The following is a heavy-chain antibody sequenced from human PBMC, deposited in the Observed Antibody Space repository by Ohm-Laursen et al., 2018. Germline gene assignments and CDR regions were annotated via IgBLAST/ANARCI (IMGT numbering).Heavy chain of an antibody. CDR3: AKGLRYCSSTSCYGNFDY. Sequence: GSLRLSCAASGFTFSSYAMSWVRQAPGKGLEWVSAISGSGGSTYYADSVKGRFTISRDNSKNTLYLQMNSLRAEDTAVYYCAKGLRYCSSTSCYGNFDYWGQGTLVTVSS. J-gene: IGHJ4*02. D-gene: IGHD2-2*01. CDR2: ISGSGGST. V-gene: IGHV3-23*01. CDR1: GFTFSSYA.